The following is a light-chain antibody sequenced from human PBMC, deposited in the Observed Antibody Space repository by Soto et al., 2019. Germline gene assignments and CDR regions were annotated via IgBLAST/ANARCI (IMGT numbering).Light chain of an antibody. Sequence: EIVLTQSPGTLSLSPGERATLSCRASQSVSSSYLAWYQQKPRQAPRLLICGASSRPTGIQDRFSGSGSGTDFTITISRLEPEDFAVYYCQQYGSAPPITFGQGTRLEIK. CDR2: GAS. V-gene: IGKV3-20*01. J-gene: IGKJ5*01. CDR3: QQYGSAPPIT. CDR1: QSVSSSY.